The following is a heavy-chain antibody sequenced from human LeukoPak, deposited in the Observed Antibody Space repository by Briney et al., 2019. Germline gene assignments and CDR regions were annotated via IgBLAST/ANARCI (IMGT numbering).Heavy chain of an antibody. D-gene: IGHD3-3*01. V-gene: IGHV1-18*01. Sequence: GASVKVSCKASGYTFTSYGISWVRQAPGQGLEWMGWISAYNGNTNYAQKLQGRVTMTTDTSTSTAYMELRSLRSDDTAVYYCARPNFTIFGVVTHDAFDIWGQGTMVTVSS. J-gene: IGHJ3*02. CDR3: ARPNFTIFGVVTHDAFDI. CDR2: ISAYNGNT. CDR1: GYTFTSYG.